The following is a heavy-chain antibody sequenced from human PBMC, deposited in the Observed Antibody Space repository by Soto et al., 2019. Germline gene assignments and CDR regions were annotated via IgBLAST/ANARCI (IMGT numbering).Heavy chain of an antibody. CDR2: ISGSGGST. CDR3: AKDADVEWLPTKRHWYFDL. CDR1: GFTFSSYA. J-gene: IGHJ2*01. V-gene: IGHV3-23*01. D-gene: IGHD6-19*01. Sequence: EVQLLESGGGLVQPGGSLRLSCAASGFTFSSYAMSWVRQAPGKGLERVSAISGSGGSTYYADSVKGRFTISRDNSKNTLYLQMNSLRAEDTAVYYCAKDADVEWLPTKRHWYFDLWGRGTLVTVSS.